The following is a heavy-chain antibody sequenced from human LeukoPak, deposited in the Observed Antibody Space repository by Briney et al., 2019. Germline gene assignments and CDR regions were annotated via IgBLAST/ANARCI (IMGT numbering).Heavy chain of an antibody. D-gene: IGHD3-9*01. CDR1: GYTFTSYD. CDR2: MNSNSGNT. CDR3: ARGYRDYDILTGYAY. V-gene: IGHV1-8*01. Sequence: ASVKVSCKASGYTFTSYDINWVRQATGQGLEWMGWMNSNSGNTGYAQKFQGRVTMTRNTSISTAYMELNSLRSEDTAVYYCARGYRDYDILTGYAYWGQGTLVTVSS. J-gene: IGHJ4*02.